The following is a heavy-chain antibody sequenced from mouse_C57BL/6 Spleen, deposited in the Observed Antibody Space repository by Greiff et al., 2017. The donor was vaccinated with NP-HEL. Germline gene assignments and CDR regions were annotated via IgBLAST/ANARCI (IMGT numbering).Heavy chain of an antibody. CDR3: TRASASQWGRGDYFDY. CDR1: GFTFSSYA. D-gene: IGHD1-3*01. V-gene: IGHV5-9-1*02. J-gene: IGHJ2*01. CDR2: ISSGGDYI. Sequence: EVQGVESGEGLVKPGGSLKLSCAASGFTFSSYAMSWVRQTPEKRLEWVAYISSGGDYIYYADTVKGRFTISRDNARNTLYLQMSSLKSEDTAMYYCTRASASQWGRGDYFDYWGQGTTLTVSS.